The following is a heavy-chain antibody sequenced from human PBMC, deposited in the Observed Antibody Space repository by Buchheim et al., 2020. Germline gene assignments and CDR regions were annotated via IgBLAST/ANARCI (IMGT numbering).Heavy chain of an antibody. CDR3: ARAGALAGDDSNYYYYGMDV. CDR2: ISYDGSNK. J-gene: IGHJ6*02. CDR1: GFTFSSYA. D-gene: IGHD2-15*01. Sequence: QVQLVESGGGVVQPGGSLRLSCAASGFTFSSYAMHWVRQAPGKGLEWVAVISYDGSNKYYADSVKGRFTISRDNSKNTLYLQMNSLRAEDTAVYYCARAGALAGDDSNYYYYGMDVWGQGTT. V-gene: IGHV3-30*04.